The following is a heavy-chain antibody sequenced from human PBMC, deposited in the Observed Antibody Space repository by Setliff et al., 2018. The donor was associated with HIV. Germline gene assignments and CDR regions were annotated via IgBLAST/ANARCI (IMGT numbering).Heavy chain of an antibody. Sequence: SETLSLTCTVSGGSISSGSYYWSWIRQPAGKGLEWIGSIYHSGSTYYNPSLKSRVTISVDTSKNQFSLKLSSVTAADTAVYYCAGCITGTTHWFDPWGQGTLVTVSS. CDR2: IYHSGST. V-gene: IGHV4-61*10. J-gene: IGHJ5*02. CDR3: AGCITGTTHWFDP. D-gene: IGHD1-20*01. CDR1: GGSISSGSYY.